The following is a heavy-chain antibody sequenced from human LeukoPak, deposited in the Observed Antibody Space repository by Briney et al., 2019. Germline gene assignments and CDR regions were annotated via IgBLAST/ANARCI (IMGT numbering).Heavy chain of an antibody. CDR3: AREYYDILTRIPLPFDY. CDR1: GFTFSSYA. CDR2: ISYDGSNK. J-gene: IGHJ4*02. V-gene: IGHV3-30*04. D-gene: IGHD3-9*01. Sequence: GRSLRLSCAASGFTFSSYAMHWVRQAPGKGLEWVAVISYDGSNKYYADSVKGRFTISRDNSKNTLYLQMNSLRAEDTAVYYCAREYYDILTRIPLPFDYWGQGTLVTVSS.